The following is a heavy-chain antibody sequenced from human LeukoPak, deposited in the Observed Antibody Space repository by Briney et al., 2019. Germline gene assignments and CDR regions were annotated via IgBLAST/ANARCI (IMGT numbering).Heavy chain of an antibody. Sequence: PSETLSLTCTVSGGSIRGFYWSWIRQPAGKGLEWIGRIYSSGNTHYNPSLRSRVTMSVDTSKSQFSLSLSYVTAADTALYYCARTSATGATFFDYWGQGILVTVSS. D-gene: IGHD1-26*01. CDR3: ARTSATGATFFDY. J-gene: IGHJ4*02. CDR2: IYSSGNT. V-gene: IGHV4-4*07. CDR1: GGSIRGFY.